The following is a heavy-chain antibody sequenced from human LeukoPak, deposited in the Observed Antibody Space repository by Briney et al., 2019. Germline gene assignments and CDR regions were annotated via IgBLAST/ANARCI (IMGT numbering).Heavy chain of an antibody. J-gene: IGHJ4*02. Sequence: PSETLSLTCTVSGGSISSSSYYWGWIRQPPGKGLEWIGSIYYSGSTYYNPSLKSRVTISVDTSKNQFSLKLSSVTAADTAVYYCARGILDEWELLRYYFDYWGQGTLVTVSS. CDR3: ARGILDEWELLRYYFDY. CDR2: IYYSGST. CDR1: GGSISSSSYY. V-gene: IGHV4-39*07. D-gene: IGHD1-26*01.